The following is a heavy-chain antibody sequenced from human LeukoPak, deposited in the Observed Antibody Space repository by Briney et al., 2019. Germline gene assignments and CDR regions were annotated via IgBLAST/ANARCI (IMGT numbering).Heavy chain of an antibody. V-gene: IGHV1-18*04. CDR1: GYTFTGYY. J-gene: IGHJ4*02. D-gene: IGHD6-19*01. CDR2: ISAYNGNT. Sequence: ASVKVSFKASGYTFTGYYMHWVRQAPGQGLEWMGWISAYNGNTNYAQKLQGRVTMTTDTSTSTAYMELRSLRSDDTAVYYCARVGSYSSGWYYFDYWGQGTLVTVSS. CDR3: ARVGSYSSGWYYFDY.